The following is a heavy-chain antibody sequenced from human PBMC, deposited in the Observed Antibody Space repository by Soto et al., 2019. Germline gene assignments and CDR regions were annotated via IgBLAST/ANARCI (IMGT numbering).Heavy chain of an antibody. Sequence: LTCAISGDSVSSNTASWNWIRQSPSRGLEWLGRTYFRSKWYNDYAVSVKSRIIINPDTSNNQFSLQLNSVTPEDTAVYFCAKGDNLGPKTGYAFDPWGQGIMVTVSS. V-gene: IGHV6-1*01. CDR1: GDSVSSNTAS. J-gene: IGHJ5*02. D-gene: IGHD5-12*01. CDR2: TYFRSKWYN. CDR3: AKGDNLGPKTGYAFDP.